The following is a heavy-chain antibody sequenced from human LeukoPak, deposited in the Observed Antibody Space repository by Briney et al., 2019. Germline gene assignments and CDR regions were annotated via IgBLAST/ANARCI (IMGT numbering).Heavy chain of an antibody. V-gene: IGHV1-8*01. CDR2: MNPNSGNT. CDR3: ARPDGDPYYFDY. Sequence: ASVKVSCKASGYTFTSYDINWVRQATGQGLEWMGWMNPNSGNTGYAQKFQGRVTMTRNTSISTAYMELSSLRSEDTAVYYCARPDGDPYYFDYWGQGTLVTVSS. CDR1: GYTFTSYD. D-gene: IGHD4-17*01. J-gene: IGHJ4*02.